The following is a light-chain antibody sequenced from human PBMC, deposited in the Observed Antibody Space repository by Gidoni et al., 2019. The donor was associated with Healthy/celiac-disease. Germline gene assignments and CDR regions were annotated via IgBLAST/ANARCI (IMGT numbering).Light chain of an antibody. CDR3: QQYYSYPT. CDR2: AAS. Sequence: GDRVTITCRASQGISSYLAWYQQKPGKAPKLLIYAASTLQSGVPSRFSGSGSGTDFTLTISCLQSEDFATYYCQQYYSYPTFGQGTKVEIK. CDR1: QGISSY. J-gene: IGKJ1*01. V-gene: IGKV1-8*01.